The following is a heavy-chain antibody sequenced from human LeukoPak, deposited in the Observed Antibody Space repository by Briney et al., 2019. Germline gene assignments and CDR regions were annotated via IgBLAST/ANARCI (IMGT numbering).Heavy chain of an antibody. CDR3: ASYLYSSGWYYPLDY. D-gene: IGHD6-19*01. Sequence: ASVKVSCKASGYTFTSYAMHWVRQAPGQRLEWMGWINAGNGNTEYSQKFQGRVTITRDTSASTAYMELSSLRSEDTAVYYCASYLYSSGWYYPLDYWGQGTLVTVSS. V-gene: IGHV1-3*01. CDR2: INAGNGNT. CDR1: GYTFTSYA. J-gene: IGHJ4*02.